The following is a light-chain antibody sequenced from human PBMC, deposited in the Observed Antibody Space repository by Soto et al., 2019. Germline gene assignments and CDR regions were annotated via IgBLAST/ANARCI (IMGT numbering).Light chain of an antibody. Sequence: QSVLTQPRSVSGSPGQSVTISCTATGSDVGDSSHVSWYQLHPGKAPKLMIYEVTDRPSGVSNRFSGSKSGNTASLTISGLQAEDEAEYYCSSYTNINTRACVFGTGTKLTVL. CDR3: SSYTNINTRACV. V-gene: IGLV2-14*01. CDR1: GSDVGDSSH. CDR2: EVT. J-gene: IGLJ1*01.